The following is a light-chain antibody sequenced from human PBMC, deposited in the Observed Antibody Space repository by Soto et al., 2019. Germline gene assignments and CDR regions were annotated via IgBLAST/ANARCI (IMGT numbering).Light chain of an antibody. J-gene: IGKJ1*01. V-gene: IGKV3-20*01. Sequence: EIVLTQSPGTLSLSPGERATLSCGASQSVRNNYLAWYQQRPGQGLRLLIYDASSRATGVPDRFSGSGSGADFTLTITRLEPEDFAVYYCQHYGGSRAFGQGTKVEIK. CDR3: QHYGGSRA. CDR2: DAS. CDR1: QSVRNNY.